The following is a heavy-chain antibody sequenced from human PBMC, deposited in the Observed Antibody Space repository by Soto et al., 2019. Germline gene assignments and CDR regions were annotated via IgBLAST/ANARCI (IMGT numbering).Heavy chain of an antibody. V-gene: IGHV3-21*01. CDR2: ISSSSSYI. CDR3: ARKLADFDWLMYFDY. Sequence: GSLRLSCAASGFTFSSYSMNWVRQAPGKGLEWVSSISSSSSYIYYADSVKGRFTISRDNAKNSLYLQMNSLRAEDTAVYYCARKLADFDWLMYFDYWGQGTLVTVSS. J-gene: IGHJ4*02. D-gene: IGHD3-9*01. CDR1: GFTFSSYS.